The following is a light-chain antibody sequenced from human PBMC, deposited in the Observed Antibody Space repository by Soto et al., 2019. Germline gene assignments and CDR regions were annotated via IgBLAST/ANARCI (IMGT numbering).Light chain of an antibody. Sequence: EIVLTQSPGTLSLSPGERATLSCRASQSVSSTYLAWYQQKPGQAPRLLIYGASSRATGIPDRFSGSGSGTDFTLTISRLEPEDYAVHYCQQYGRSPPTFGQGTKVDI. CDR3: QQYGRSPPT. V-gene: IGKV3-20*01. CDR2: GAS. J-gene: IGKJ1*01. CDR1: QSVSSTY.